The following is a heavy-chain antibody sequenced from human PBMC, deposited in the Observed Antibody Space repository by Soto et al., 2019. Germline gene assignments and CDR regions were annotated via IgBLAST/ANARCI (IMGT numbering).Heavy chain of an antibody. CDR1: GFTFTSSA. V-gene: IGHV1-58*01. CDR2: IVVGSGNT. Sequence: SVKVSCKASGFTFTSSAVQWVRQARGQRLEWIGWIVVGSGNTNYAQKFQERVTITRDMSTSTDYMELSSLRSEDTAVYYCAADSRIVDEMDVWGQGTTVTVSS. D-gene: IGHD1-26*01. J-gene: IGHJ6*02. CDR3: AADSRIVDEMDV.